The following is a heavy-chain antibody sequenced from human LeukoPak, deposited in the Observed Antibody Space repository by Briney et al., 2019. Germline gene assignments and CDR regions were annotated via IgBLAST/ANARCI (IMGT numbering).Heavy chain of an antibody. V-gene: IGHV4-34*01. Sequence: SETLSLTCAVYGGSFSGYYWSWIRQPPGKGLEGIGEINHSGSTNYNPSLKSRVTISVDTSKNQFSLKLSSVTAADTAVYYCARGPYSSSSVRTHRFALVWFDPWGQGTLVTVSS. J-gene: IGHJ5*02. CDR2: INHSGST. CDR1: GGSFSGYY. CDR3: ARGPYSSSSVRTHRFALVWFDP. D-gene: IGHD6-6*01.